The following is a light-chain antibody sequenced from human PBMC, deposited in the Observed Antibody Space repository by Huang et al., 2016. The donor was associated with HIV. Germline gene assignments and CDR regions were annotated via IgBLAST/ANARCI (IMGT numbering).Light chain of an antibody. CDR1: QSVRTY. CDR3: QQSFSTPWT. V-gene: IGKV1-39*01. Sequence: DIQMTQSPSSLSASVGDRVTITCRAGQSVRTYLNWYQQKPGNAPKVLIFAASSLQSGVPSRFSGRGSGTNFTLTINSLQPEDCATDYCQQSFSTPWTFGQGTKVEVK. J-gene: IGKJ1*01. CDR2: AAS.